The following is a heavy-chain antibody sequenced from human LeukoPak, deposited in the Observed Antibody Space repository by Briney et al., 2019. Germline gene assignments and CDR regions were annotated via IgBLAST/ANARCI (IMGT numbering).Heavy chain of an antibody. Sequence: GGSLRLSCAASGFTVSSNYMSWVRQAPGKGLEWVSVIYSGGSTYYADSVKGRFTISRDNSKNTLYLQMNSLRAEDTAVYYCAREQLGASPLDYWGQGTLVTVSS. CDR1: GFTVSSNY. J-gene: IGHJ4*02. V-gene: IGHV3-66*01. D-gene: IGHD6-6*01. CDR3: AREQLGASPLDY. CDR2: IYSGGST.